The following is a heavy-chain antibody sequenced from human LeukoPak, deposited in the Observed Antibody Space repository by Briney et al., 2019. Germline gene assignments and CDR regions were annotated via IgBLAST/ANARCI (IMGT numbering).Heavy chain of an antibody. Sequence: GASVKVSCKASGYTFTGYYMHWVRQAPGQGLEWMGWINPNSGGTNYAQKFQGRVTMTRDTSISTAYMELSRLRSDDTAVYYCARLSYSYGVYYFDYWAREPWSPSPQ. J-gene: IGHJ4*02. CDR1: GYTFTGYY. CDR2: INPNSGGT. D-gene: IGHD5-18*01. CDR3: ARLSYSYGVYYFDY. V-gene: IGHV1-2*02.